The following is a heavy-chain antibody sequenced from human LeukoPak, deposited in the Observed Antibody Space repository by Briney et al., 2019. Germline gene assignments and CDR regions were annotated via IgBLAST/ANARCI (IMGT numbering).Heavy chain of an antibody. CDR1: GGTFSSYA. CDR2: IIPIFGTA. V-gene: IGHV1-69*05. J-gene: IGHJ3*02. D-gene: IGHD3-10*01. CDR3: ARGKLAVRGDDAFDI. Sequence: SVKVSCKASGGTFSSYAISWVRQASGQGLEWMGGIIPIFGTANYAQKFQGRVTITTDESTSTAYMELSSLRSEDTAVYYCARGKLAVRGDDAFDIWGQGTMVTVSS.